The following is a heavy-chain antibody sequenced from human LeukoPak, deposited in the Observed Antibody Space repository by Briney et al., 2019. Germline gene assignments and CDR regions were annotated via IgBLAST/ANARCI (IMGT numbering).Heavy chain of an antibody. Sequence: SETLSLTCTVSGGSISSGSYYWSWIRQPAGKGLEWIGRIYTSGSTNYNPSLKSRVTISVDTSKNQFSLKLSSVTAADTAVYYCARYYYGSPFDIWGQGTMVTVSS. CDR2: IYTSGST. CDR3: ARYYYGSPFDI. J-gene: IGHJ3*02. CDR1: GGSISSGSYY. V-gene: IGHV4-61*02. D-gene: IGHD3-10*01.